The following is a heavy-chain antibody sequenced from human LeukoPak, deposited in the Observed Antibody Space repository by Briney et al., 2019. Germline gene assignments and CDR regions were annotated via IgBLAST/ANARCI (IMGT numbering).Heavy chain of an antibody. D-gene: IGHD6-13*01. CDR2: IKQDGSEK. CDR1: GFTFSSYW. J-gene: IGHJ4*02. CDR3: ASYSASYSSSWY. V-gene: IGHV3-7*01. Sequence: GRSLRLSCAASGFTFSSYWMSWVRQAPGKGLEWVANIKQDGSEKYYVDSVKGRFTVSRDNAKNTLYLQMNSLRAEDTAVYYCASYSASYSSSWYWGQGTLVTVSS.